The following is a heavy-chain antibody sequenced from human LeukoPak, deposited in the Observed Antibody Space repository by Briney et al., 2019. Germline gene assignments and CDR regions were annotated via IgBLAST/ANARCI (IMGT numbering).Heavy chain of an antibody. V-gene: IGHV4-34*01. CDR1: GGSFSGYY. J-gene: IGHJ4*02. Sequence: SETLSLTCAVYGGSFSGYYWSWIRQPPGKGLEWIGEINHSGSTNYNPSLKSRVTISVDTSKNQFSLKLSCVTAADTAVYYCARRMVRGVILKRAFDYWGQGTLVTVSS. CDR2: INHSGST. CDR3: ARRMVRGVILKRAFDY. D-gene: IGHD3-10*01.